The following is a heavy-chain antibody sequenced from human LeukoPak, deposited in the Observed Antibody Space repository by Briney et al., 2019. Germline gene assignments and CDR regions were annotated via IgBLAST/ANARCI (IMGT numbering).Heavy chain of an antibody. Sequence: GASVKVSCKASGYTFTTHDISWVRQAPGQGLEWMGWISAYNGNTNYAQKLQGRVTMTTDTSTSTAYMELRSLRSDDTAVYYCARDSSGSYPMAYWGQGTLVTVSS. CDR1: GYTFTTHD. J-gene: IGHJ4*02. V-gene: IGHV1-18*01. D-gene: IGHD1-26*01. CDR3: ARDSSGSYPMAY. CDR2: ISAYNGNT.